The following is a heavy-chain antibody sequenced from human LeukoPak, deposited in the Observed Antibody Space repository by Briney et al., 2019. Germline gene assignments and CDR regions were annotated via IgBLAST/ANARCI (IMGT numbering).Heavy chain of an antibody. D-gene: IGHD5-18*01. J-gene: IGHJ5*01. Sequence: GGSLRLSCVGSGLRFSSYDMNWVRQAPGRGLEWLSYLTRTSSATWYADSVKGRFTIFRDNAKSSLYLQMNSLRVEDTAVYYCATGGSEYRSDWFDSWGQGTLVNVAS. CDR1: GLRFSSYD. CDR3: ATGGSEYRSDWFDS. V-gene: IGHV3-48*01. CDR2: LTRTSSAT.